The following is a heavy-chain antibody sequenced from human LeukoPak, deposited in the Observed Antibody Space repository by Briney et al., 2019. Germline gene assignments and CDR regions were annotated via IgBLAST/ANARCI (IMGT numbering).Heavy chain of an antibody. CDR2: IRGSGGRT. Sequence: GGSLRPACAVSALTLSSVAASWDSPAPGDGLEWVSAIRGSGGRTYYAASVKGRFTISRDNSKNTLYLQMNSLRAEDTAVYYCAKYATERYYYDSSGYPGFDYWGQGTLVTVSS. V-gene: IGHV3-23*01. J-gene: IGHJ4*02. CDR3: AKYATERYYYDSSGYPGFDY. D-gene: IGHD3-22*01. CDR1: ALTLSSVA.